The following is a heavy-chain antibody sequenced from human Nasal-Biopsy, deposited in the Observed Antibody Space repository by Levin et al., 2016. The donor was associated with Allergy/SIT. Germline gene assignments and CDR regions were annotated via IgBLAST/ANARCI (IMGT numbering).Heavy chain of an antibody. CDR2: IDPYNGNT. CDR1: GYTFTTYG. CDR3: AREGTIFGVGYGMDV. D-gene: IGHD3-3*01. V-gene: IGHV1-18*01. Sequence: ASVKVSCKASGYTFTTYGINWVRQAPGQGLEWMGWIDPYNGNTAYAQKFQGRVTMATDTSTSTAYMELRGLGYDDTAMYYCAREGTIFGVGYGMDVWGQGTTVTVSS. J-gene: IGHJ6*02.